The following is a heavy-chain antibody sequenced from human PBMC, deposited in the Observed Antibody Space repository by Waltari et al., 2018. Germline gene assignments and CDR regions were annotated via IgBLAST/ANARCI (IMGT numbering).Heavy chain of an antibody. Sequence: QVQLVQSGAELKKPGSSVKVSCKVSGGSFSTHAITWVRQAPGQGLEWMGEIIPMFGTANYAQKIQDRVTINTDESMTTAYMHLSSLTSDDTAVYYCARGGLYGQQLLESAFEIWGQGTKVTVSS. CDR2: IIPMFGTA. CDR3: ARGGLYGQQLLESAFEI. J-gene: IGHJ3*02. V-gene: IGHV1-69*05. D-gene: IGHD6-13*01. CDR1: GGSFSTHA.